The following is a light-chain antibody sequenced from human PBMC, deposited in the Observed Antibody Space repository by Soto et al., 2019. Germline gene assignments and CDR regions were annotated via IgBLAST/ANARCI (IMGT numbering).Light chain of an antibody. CDR3: AAWDDSLSARV. V-gene: IGLV1-47*01. J-gene: IGLJ3*02. CDR2: RNN. CDR1: SSNIGSSY. Sequence: QSVLTQPPSASGTPGQRVTISCSGSSSNIGSSYVHWYQQLPGTAPKLLIYRNNQRPSGVPDRFSGSKSGTSASLAISGLRSEDEAEYYCAAWDDSLSARVVGGGTKLTV.